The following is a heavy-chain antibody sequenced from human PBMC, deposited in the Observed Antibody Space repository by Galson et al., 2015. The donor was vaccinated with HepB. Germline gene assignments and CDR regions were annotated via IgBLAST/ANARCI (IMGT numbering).Heavy chain of an antibody. V-gene: IGHV1-18*01. J-gene: IGHJ6*02. CDR1: GYTFTSYG. Sequence: SVKVSCKASGYTFTSYGISWVRQAPGQGLEWMGWISAYDGNTNYAQKLQGRVTMTTDTSTSTAYMELRSLRSDDTAVYYCARAFLYYYDSSGYYYYYYGMDVWGQGTTVTVSS. D-gene: IGHD3-22*01. CDR2: ISAYDGNT. CDR3: ARAFLYYYDSSGYYYYYYGMDV.